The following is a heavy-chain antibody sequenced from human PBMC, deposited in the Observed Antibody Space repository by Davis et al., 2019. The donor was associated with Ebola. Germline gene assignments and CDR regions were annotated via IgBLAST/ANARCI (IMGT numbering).Heavy chain of an antibody. Sequence: AASVKVSCKASGYTFTSYYMHWVRQAPGQGLEWMGIINPSGGSTSYAQKFQGRVTITTDTSTSTVYMELSSLRSEDTAVYYCARAGDYYDSSGYHNGKPYYYYGMDVWGKGTTVTVSS. V-gene: IGHV1-46*01. CDR3: ARAGDYYDSSGYHNGKPYYYYGMDV. CDR1: GYTFTSYY. CDR2: INPSGGST. D-gene: IGHD3-22*01. J-gene: IGHJ6*04.